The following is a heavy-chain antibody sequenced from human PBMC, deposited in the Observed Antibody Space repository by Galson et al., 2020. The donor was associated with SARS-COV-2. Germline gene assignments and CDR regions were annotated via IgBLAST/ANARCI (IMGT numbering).Heavy chain of an antibody. CDR3: ATEAHDY. CDR2: ITSISSTI. CDR1: GFTFSSYS. J-gene: IGHJ4*02. V-gene: IGHV3-48*02. Sequence: TGGSLRLSCAVSGFTFSSYSMNWVRQAPGKGLEWISYITSISSTIYYADSVKGRFTVSRDNAKNSVYLQMNNLRDGDTAVYYCATEAHDYWGQGTLVTVAS.